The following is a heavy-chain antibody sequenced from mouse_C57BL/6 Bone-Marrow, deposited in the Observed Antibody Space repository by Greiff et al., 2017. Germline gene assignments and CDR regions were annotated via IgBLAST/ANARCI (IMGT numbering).Heavy chain of an antibody. CDR3: ARDYYGSSYWSYYFDY. V-gene: IGHV1-69*01. Sequence: QVQLHQPGAELVMPGASVKLSCKASGYTFTSYWMHWVKQRPGQGLEWIGEIDPSDSYTNYNQKFKGKSTLTVDKSSSTAYMQLSSLTSEDSAVYYGARDYYGSSYWSYYFDYWGQGTTLTVSS. CDR2: IDPSDSYT. J-gene: IGHJ2*01. CDR1: GYTFTSYW. D-gene: IGHD1-1*01.